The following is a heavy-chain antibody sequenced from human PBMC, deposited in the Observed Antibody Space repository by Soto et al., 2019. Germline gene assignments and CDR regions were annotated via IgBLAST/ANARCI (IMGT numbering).Heavy chain of an antibody. CDR3: ARGSGIVALPGELEDVNYDY. V-gene: IGHV4-34*01. J-gene: IGHJ4*02. Sequence: QVQLQQWGAGLVKPSETLSLSCAVYGQSFSGHSWAWIRQPPGKGLEWIGEINESGSTYYNPSLKSRLTISTDTSKNQFSLKLTSVSAADTAAYFCARGSGIVALPGELEDVNYDYLGQGTLVNVSS. D-gene: IGHD1-1*01. CDR1: GQSFSGHS. CDR2: INESGST.